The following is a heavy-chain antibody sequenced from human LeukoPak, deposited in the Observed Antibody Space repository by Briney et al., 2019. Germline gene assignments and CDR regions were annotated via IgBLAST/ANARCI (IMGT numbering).Heavy chain of an antibody. CDR1: GGSFSGYY. Sequence: SETLSLTCAVYGGSFSGYYWSWIRQPPGKGLEWIGEINHSGSTNYNPSLKSRVTISVDTSKNQFSLKLSSVTAADTAVYYCARTNPSSSWFPYYYYYYGMDVWGQGTTVTVSS. J-gene: IGHJ6*02. D-gene: IGHD6-13*01. V-gene: IGHV4-34*01. CDR2: INHSGST. CDR3: ARTNPSSSWFPYYYYYYGMDV.